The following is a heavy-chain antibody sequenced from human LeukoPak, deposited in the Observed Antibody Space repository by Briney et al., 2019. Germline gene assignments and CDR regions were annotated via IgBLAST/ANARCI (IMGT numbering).Heavy chain of an antibody. CDR2: IFQSGST. J-gene: IGHJ6*03. Sequence: KPSETLSLTCAVSGYSISNSYYWGWIRQPPGKGLEWIGNIFQSGSTFYNPSLKSRVTISVDTSKNQFTLKPSSVTAADTAVYYCARHGSAGHYYYYMDVWGKGTTVTVSS. D-gene: IGHD5-24*01. CDR3: ARHGSAGHYYYYMDV. V-gene: IGHV4-38-2*01. CDR1: GYSISNSYY.